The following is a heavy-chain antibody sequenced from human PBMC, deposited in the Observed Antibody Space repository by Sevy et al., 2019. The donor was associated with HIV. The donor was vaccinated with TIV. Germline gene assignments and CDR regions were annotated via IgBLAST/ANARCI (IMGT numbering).Heavy chain of an antibody. J-gene: IGHJ4*02. D-gene: IGHD6-6*01. CDR3: ARGGYSSSSGRVTDY. V-gene: IGHV1-2*02. CDR1: GYTFTGYY. Sequence: ASVKVSCKASGYTFTGYYMHWVRQAPGQGLEWMGWINPNSGGTNYPQKFQGRVTMTRDTSISTAYMELSRLRSDDTAVYYCARGGYSSSSGRVTDYWGQGTLVTVSS. CDR2: INPNSGGT.